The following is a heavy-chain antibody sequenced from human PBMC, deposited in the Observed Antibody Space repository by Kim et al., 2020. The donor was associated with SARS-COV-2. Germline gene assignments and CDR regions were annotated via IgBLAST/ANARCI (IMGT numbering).Heavy chain of an antibody. CDR2: ISSDGSST. Sequence: GGSLRLSCAASGFTFSNYWMHWVRQAPGKGLVWVSRISSDGSSTSYADSVKGRFTISRDNAKNTLYLQMNSLRAEDTAVYYCARAGWTGGVYFDYWGQGTLVTVSS. CDR1: GFTFSNYW. J-gene: IGHJ4*02. CDR3: ARAGWTGGVYFDY. V-gene: IGHV3-74*01. D-gene: IGHD7-27*01.